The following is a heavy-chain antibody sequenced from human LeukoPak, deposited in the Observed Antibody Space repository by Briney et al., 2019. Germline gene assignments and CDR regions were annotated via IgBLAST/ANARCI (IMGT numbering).Heavy chain of an antibody. J-gene: IGHJ4*02. CDR2: IYSGGST. CDR1: GSTVSSNY. V-gene: IGHV3-53*01. CDR3: ATTPFIVGATPFDH. Sequence: PGGSLRLSCAASGSTVSSNYMSWVRQAPGKGLEWVSVIYSGGSTYYADSVKGRFAISRDNSKNTLYLQMNSLRAEDTAVYYCATTPFIVGATPFDHWGQGTLVTVSS. D-gene: IGHD1-26*01.